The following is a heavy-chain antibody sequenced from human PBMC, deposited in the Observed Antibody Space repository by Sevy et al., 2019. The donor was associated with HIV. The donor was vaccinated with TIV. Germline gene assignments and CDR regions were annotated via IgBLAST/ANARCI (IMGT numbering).Heavy chain of an antibody. CDR3: AREVGGFNWRPYYFDS. CDR1: GFKFSDYC. Sequence: GGSLRLSCAASGFKFSDYCMSWVRQSPGKGLEWVATIKQDESEKYYVESVKGRFAISRDNGKNSVSLQMNGLRVEDTALYYCAREVGGFNWRPYYFDSWGQGTLVTVSS. D-gene: IGHD3-3*01. V-gene: IGHV3-7*01. CDR2: IKQDESEK. J-gene: IGHJ4*02.